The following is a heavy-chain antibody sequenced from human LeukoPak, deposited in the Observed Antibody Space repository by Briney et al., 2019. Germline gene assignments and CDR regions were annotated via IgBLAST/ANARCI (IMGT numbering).Heavy chain of an antibody. CDR3: ARDFQGGPYYDSSGYYPHFDY. CDR2: INAGNGNT. V-gene: IGHV1-3*01. CDR1: GYTFTSYA. D-gene: IGHD3-22*01. Sequence: ASVKVSCKASGYTFTSYAMHWVRQAPGQRLEWMGWINAGNGNTKYSQEFQGRVTITRDTSISTAYMELSRLRSDDTAVYYCARDFQGGPYYDSSGYYPHFDYWGQGTLVTVSS. J-gene: IGHJ4*02.